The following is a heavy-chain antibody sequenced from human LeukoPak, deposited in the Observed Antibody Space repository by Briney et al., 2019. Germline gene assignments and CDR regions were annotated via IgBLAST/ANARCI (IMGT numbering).Heavy chain of an antibody. D-gene: IGHD2-2*01. Sequence: PSETLSLTCAVYGGSFSGYYWSWIRQPPGKGLEWIGEINHSGSTNYNPSLKSRVTISVDTSKNQFSLTLSSVTAADTAVYYCARGLLDCSSTSCYLIDYWGQGTLVTVSS. CDR1: GGSFSGYY. CDR2: INHSGST. CDR3: ARGLLDCSSTSCYLIDY. V-gene: IGHV4-34*01. J-gene: IGHJ4*02.